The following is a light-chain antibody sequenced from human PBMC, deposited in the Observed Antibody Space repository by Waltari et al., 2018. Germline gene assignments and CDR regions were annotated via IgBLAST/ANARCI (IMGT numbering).Light chain of an antibody. Sequence: ERVMTQSAATLSVSPGERATLSCRASQSVSSNLAWYQQKPGQAPRLRIYGASTRATGIPARFSGSGSGTEVILTISSMQSEDFAVYYCQQYNNWPLTFGGGTKVEIK. J-gene: IGKJ4*01. V-gene: IGKV3-15*01. CDR1: QSVSSN. CDR3: QQYNNWPLT. CDR2: GAS.